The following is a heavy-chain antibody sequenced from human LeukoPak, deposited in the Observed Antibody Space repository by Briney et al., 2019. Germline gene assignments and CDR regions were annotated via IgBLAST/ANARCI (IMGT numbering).Heavy chain of an antibody. CDR1: GFTFSSYS. D-gene: IGHD6-19*01. CDR2: ISSSSYI. CDR3: AKEESSSGWFLFDY. V-gene: IGHV3-21*04. J-gene: IGHJ4*02. Sequence: GGSLRLSCAASGFTFSSYSMNWVRQAPGKGLEWVSSISSSSYIYYADSVKGRFTISRDNSKNTLYLQMNSLRAEDTAVYYCAKEESSSGWFLFDYWGQGTLVTVSS.